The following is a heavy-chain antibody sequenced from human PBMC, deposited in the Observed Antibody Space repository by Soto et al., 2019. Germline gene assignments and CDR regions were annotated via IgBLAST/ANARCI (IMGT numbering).Heavy chain of an antibody. D-gene: IGHD6-13*01. V-gene: IGHV3-66*01. CDR3: AAAVGSEYFDY. CDR2: IYSGDGP. Sequence: GGSLRLSCVASGFTVSWNHVSWVRQAPGKGLEWVSVIYSGDGPYYADSVRGRFTMSRDNSQSTLYLQMNSLRAEDSAIYYCAAAVGSEYFDYLGQGTLVTVSS. J-gene: IGHJ4*02. CDR1: GFTVSWNH.